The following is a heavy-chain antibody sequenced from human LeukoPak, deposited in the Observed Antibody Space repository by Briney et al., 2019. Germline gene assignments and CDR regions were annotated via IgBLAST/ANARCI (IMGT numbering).Heavy chain of an antibody. Sequence: PSETLSLTCTVSGGSISSYYWSWIRQPAGKGLEWIGRIYTSGSTNYNPSLKSRVTMSVDTSKNQFSLKLSSVTAADTAVYYCARAHPITYDFWSGYSLFDPWGQGTLVTVSS. CDR3: ARAHPITYDFWSGYSLFDP. D-gene: IGHD3-3*01. J-gene: IGHJ5*02. CDR2: IYTSGST. V-gene: IGHV4-4*07. CDR1: GGSISSYY.